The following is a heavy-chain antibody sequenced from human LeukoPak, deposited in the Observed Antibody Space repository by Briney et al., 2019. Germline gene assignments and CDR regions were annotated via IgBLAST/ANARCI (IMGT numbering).Heavy chain of an antibody. V-gene: IGHV3-66*01. D-gene: IGHD3-22*01. J-gene: IGHJ4*02. Sequence: PGGSLRLSCAASGFTVSSNYMSWVRQAPGKGLEWVSVIYSGGSTYYADSVKGRFTISRDNSKNTLYLQMNSLRAEDTAVYYCAREGYYDRLVFHYWGQGTLVTVSS. CDR1: GFTVSSNY. CDR2: IYSGGST. CDR3: AREGYYDRLVFHY.